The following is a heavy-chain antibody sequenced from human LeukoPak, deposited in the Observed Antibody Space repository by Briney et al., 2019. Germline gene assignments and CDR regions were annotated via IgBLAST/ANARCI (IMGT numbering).Heavy chain of an antibody. CDR1: GVSISSYY. CDR3: ARLGYGDYYFDY. Sequence: PSETLSLTCTVSGVSISSYYWSWIRQPPGKGLEWIGYIYYSGSTNYNPSLKSRVTISLDTSKNQFSLKLSSVIAADTAVYYCARLGYGDYYFDYWGQGTLVTVSS. CDR2: IYYSGST. V-gene: IGHV4-59*08. D-gene: IGHD4-17*01. J-gene: IGHJ4*02.